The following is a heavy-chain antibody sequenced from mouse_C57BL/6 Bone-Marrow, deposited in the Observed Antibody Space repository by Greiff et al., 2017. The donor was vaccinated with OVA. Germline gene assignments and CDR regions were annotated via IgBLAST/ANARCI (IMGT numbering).Heavy chain of an antibody. CDR2: IYPRSGNT. D-gene: IGHD1-1*01. CDR1: GYTFTSYG. Sequence: KQSCQASGYTFTSYGISWVKQRTGQGLEWIGEIYPRSGNTYYNEKFKGKATLTADKSSSTAYMELRSLTSEDSAVYFCARKLVYGSSYAYWGQGTTLTVSS. V-gene: IGHV1-81*01. J-gene: IGHJ2*01. CDR3: ARKLVYGSSYAY.